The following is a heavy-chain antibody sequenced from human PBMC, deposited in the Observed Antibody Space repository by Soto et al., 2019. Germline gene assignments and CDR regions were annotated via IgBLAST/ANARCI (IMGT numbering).Heavy chain of an antibody. V-gene: IGHV1-8*01. Sequence: GASVKVSCKASGYTFTSYDINWARQATGQGLEWMGWMNPNSGNTGYAQKFQGRVTMTRNTSISTAYMELSSLRAEDTAVYYCARGDFWTERGYYGMDVRGQGTTVTVSS. CDR3: ARGDFWTERGYYGMDV. CDR2: MNPNSGNT. CDR1: GYTFTSYD. D-gene: IGHD3-3*01. J-gene: IGHJ6*02.